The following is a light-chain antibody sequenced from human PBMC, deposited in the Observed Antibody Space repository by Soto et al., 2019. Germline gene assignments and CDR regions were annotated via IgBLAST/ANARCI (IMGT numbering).Light chain of an antibody. Sequence: QSVLTQPASVSGSPGQSITISCTGTSSDVGGYHYVSWYQQHPGKAPKLMIYEVTKRPSGVSNRVSGSKSDNTSSLTISGLQAEDEADYYCSAYTSRSAVFGTGTQLTVL. J-gene: IGLJ6*01. CDR2: EVT. V-gene: IGLV2-14*01. CDR3: SAYTSRSAV. CDR1: SSDVGGYHY.